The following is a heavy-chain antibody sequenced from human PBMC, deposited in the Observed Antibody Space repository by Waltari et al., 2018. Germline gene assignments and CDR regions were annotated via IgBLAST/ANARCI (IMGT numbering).Heavy chain of an antibody. D-gene: IGHD1-26*01. Sequence: QVQLVQSGAEVKKPGSSVKVSCKASGGTFSSYAISWVRQAPGQGLEWMGRIIPIFGTANYAQKFQGRVTITADKSTSTAYMELSSLRSEDTAVYYCARDSGLTARVDYYYYGMDVWGQGTTVTVSS. V-gene: IGHV1-69*08. J-gene: IGHJ6*02. CDR1: GGTFSSYA. CDR2: IIPIFGTA. CDR3: ARDSGLTARVDYYYYGMDV.